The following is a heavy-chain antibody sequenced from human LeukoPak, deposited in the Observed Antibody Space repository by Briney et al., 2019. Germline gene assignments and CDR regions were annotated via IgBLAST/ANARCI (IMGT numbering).Heavy chain of an antibody. Sequence: GGSLRLSCAASGFTFDDYAMHWVRQAPGKGLEWVSLISGDGGSTYYADSVKGRFTVSRDNSKNTLYLQMNSLRAEDTALYYCAKVGGAMIDAFDIWGQGTMVTVSS. CDR1: GFTFDDYA. J-gene: IGHJ3*02. V-gene: IGHV3-43*02. CDR3: AKVGGAMIDAFDI. CDR2: ISGDGGST. D-gene: IGHD3-22*01.